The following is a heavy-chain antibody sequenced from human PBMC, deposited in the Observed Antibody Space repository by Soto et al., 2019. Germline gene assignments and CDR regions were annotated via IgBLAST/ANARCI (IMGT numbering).Heavy chain of an antibody. CDR1: GFTFRNYA. CDR3: AKDRRGQWLELEY. J-gene: IGHJ4*02. D-gene: IGHD6-19*01. CDR2: ITGSGANT. V-gene: IGHV3-23*01. Sequence: TGGSLRLSCAASGFTFRNYAMSWVRQAPGKGLEWVSTITGSGANTYYADSVKGRFTISRDSSKNTLYLQLNSLRAEDTAIYYCAKDRRGQWLELEYWGLGTLVTVSS.